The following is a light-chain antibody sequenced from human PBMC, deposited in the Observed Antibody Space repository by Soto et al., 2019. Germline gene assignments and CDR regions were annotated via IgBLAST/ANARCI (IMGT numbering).Light chain of an antibody. CDR3: QHYGRSPM. Sequence: EIVLAQSPGTLSLSPGERATLSCRASQSVTSTYLAWYQQRPGQAPRLLLYATSSRAIDVPDRFSGSGSGTDFTLTISRLEPEDFATYYCQHYGRSPMFGQGTKVDIK. J-gene: IGKJ1*01. CDR1: QSVTSTY. V-gene: IGKV3-20*01. CDR2: ATS.